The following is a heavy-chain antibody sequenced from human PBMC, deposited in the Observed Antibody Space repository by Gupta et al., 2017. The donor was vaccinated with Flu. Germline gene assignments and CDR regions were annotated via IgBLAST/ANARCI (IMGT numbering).Heavy chain of an antibody. D-gene: IGHD2-21*02. CDR3: ARDRPCGGDCYSRYYGMDV. J-gene: IGHJ6*02. Sequence: EVQLVESGGGLVQPGGSLRLSCAASGFTFSSYWMSWVRQAPGKGLEWVANIKQDGSEKYYVDSVKGRFTISRDNAKNSLYLQMNSLRAEDTAVYYCARDRPCGGDCYSRYYGMDVWGQGTTVTVSS. CDR2: IKQDGSEK. CDR1: GFTFSSYW. V-gene: IGHV3-7*01.